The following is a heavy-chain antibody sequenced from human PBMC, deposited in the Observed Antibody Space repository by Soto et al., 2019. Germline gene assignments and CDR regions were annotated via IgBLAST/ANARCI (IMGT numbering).Heavy chain of an antibody. Sequence: QLVQSGAEVKKPGSSVKVSCKASGDTFDSFAMSWVRQAPGHGLEWVGGIIPVFGKGHYAPKFHGRVTITVDESTNTVYMELNSLFSEDTAVYYCARDLGESKGGYWGQGTLVTVSS. J-gene: IGHJ4*02. CDR1: GDTFDSFA. V-gene: IGHV1-69*01. D-gene: IGHD2-21*01. CDR3: ARDLGESKGGY. CDR2: IIPVFGKG.